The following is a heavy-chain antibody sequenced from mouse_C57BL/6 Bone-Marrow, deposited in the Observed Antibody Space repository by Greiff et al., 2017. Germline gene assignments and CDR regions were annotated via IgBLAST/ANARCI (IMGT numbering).Heavy chain of an antibody. CDR1: GFNIKDDY. CDR2: IDPENGDT. D-gene: IGHD1-1*01. V-gene: IGHV14-4*01. J-gene: IGHJ2*01. CDR3: TTDYYGYYFDY. Sequence: DVKLVESGAELVRPGASVKLSCTASGFNIKDDYMHWVKQRPEQGLEWIGWIDPENGDTEYASKFQGKATITADTSSNTAYLQLSNLTSEDTAVYYCTTDYYGYYFDYWGQGTTLTVSS.